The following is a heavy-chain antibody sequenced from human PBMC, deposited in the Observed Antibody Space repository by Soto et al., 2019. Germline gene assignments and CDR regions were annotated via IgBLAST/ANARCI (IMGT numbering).Heavy chain of an antibody. CDR3: AGGAPTVTLPYNWFDP. D-gene: IGHD4-17*01. V-gene: IGHV1-2*02. CDR1: GYTFTGYY. Sequence: ASVKVSCKASGYTFTGYYMHWVRQAPGQGLEWMGWINPNSGGTNYAQKFKGGVTMTRDTSISTAYMELSRLGSDDTAVYYCAGGAPTVTLPYNWFDPWGQGTLVTVSS. J-gene: IGHJ5*02. CDR2: INPNSGGT.